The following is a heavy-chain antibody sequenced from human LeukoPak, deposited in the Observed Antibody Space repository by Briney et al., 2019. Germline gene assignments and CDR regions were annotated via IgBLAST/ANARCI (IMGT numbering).Heavy chain of an antibody. J-gene: IGHJ4*02. D-gene: IGHD2-21*02. Sequence: GGSLRLSCAASGFTFSSYSMNWVRQAPGKGLEWVANIKQDGSEKYYVDSVKGRFTISRDNAKNSLYLQMNSLRAEDTAVYYCARSVVLTANDYFDYWGQGSLVTVSS. V-gene: IGHV3-7*01. CDR2: IKQDGSEK. CDR3: ARSVVLTANDYFDY. CDR1: GFTFSSYS.